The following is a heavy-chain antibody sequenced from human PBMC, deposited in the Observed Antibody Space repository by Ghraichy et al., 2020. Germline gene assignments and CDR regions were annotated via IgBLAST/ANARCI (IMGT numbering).Heavy chain of an antibody. V-gene: IGHV3-74*01. CDR1: GFTFSSYW. CDR2: MNSDGSST. CDR3: ARVPYSSSYGWFDP. Sequence: GGSLRLSCAASGFTFSSYWMHWVRQAPGKGLVWVSRMNSDGSSTDYADSVKDRFTISRDNAKNTLYLQLNSLRAEDTAVYYCARVPYSSSYGWFDPWGQGTLVTVSS. D-gene: IGHD6-6*01. J-gene: IGHJ5*02.